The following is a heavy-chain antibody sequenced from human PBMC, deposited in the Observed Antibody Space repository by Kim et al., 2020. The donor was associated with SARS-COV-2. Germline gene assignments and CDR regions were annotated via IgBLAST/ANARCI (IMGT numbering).Heavy chain of an antibody. CDR2: ISGSGGST. Sequence: GGSLRLSCAASGFTFSSYAMSWVRQAPGKGLEWVSAISGSGGSTYYADSVKGRFTISRDNSKNTLYLQMNSLRAEDTAVYYCAKDLWFGEIEHYYYYGMDVWGQGTTVTVSS. J-gene: IGHJ6*02. CDR3: AKDLWFGEIEHYYYYGMDV. D-gene: IGHD3-10*01. CDR1: GFTFSSYA. V-gene: IGHV3-23*01.